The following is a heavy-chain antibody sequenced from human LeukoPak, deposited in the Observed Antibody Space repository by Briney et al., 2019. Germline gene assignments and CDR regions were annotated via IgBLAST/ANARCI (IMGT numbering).Heavy chain of an antibody. CDR3: ARVRVVGATILDY. Sequence: ASVRVSCKASGYTFTGYYMHWVRQAPGQGLERMGWINPNSGGTNYAQKFQGRVTMTRDTSISTAYMELSRLRSDDTAVYYCARVRVVGATILDYWGQGTLVTVSS. J-gene: IGHJ4*02. CDR2: INPNSGGT. CDR1: GYTFTGYY. D-gene: IGHD1-26*01. V-gene: IGHV1-2*02.